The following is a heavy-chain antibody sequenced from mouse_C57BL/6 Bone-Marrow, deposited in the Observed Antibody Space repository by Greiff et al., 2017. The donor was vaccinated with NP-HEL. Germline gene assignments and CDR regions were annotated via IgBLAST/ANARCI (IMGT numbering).Heavy chain of an antibody. CDR2: IYPGRGNT. Sequence: QVQLQQSGAELVRPGASVKLSCKASGYTFTDYYINWVKQRPGQGLEWIARIYPGRGNTYYNEKFKGKATLTAEKSSSTAYMQLSSLTSEDSAVYFCARKDYYGSSYYAMDYWGQGTSVTVSS. D-gene: IGHD1-1*01. CDR3: ARKDYYGSSYYAMDY. J-gene: IGHJ4*01. CDR1: GYTFTDYY. V-gene: IGHV1-76*01.